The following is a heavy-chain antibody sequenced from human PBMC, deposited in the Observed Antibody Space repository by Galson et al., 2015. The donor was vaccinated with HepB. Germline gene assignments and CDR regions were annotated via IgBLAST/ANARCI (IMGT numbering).Heavy chain of an antibody. V-gene: IGHV3-9*01. D-gene: IGHD3-22*01. J-gene: IGHJ3*02. Sequence: SLRLSCAASGFTFDDYAMHWVRQAPGKGLEWVSGISWNSGSIGYADSVKGRFTISRDNAKNSLYLQMNSLRAEDTALYYCAKDLLYDSSKGGAFDIWGQGTMVTVSS. CDR2: ISWNSGSI. CDR1: GFTFDDYA. CDR3: AKDLLYDSSKGGAFDI.